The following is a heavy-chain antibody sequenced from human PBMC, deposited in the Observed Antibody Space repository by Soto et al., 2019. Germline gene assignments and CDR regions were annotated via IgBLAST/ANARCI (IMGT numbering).Heavy chain of an antibody. V-gene: IGHV4-31*03. D-gene: IGHD3-10*01. CDR1: GGSISSGGYY. Sequence: QVQLQESGPGLVKPSQTLSLTCTVSGGSISSGGYYWSWIRQHPGKGLEWIGYIYYSGSTYYNPSLKRRVTMSVDTSKNQFSLKLSSVTAADTAVYYCAVSGLTMVRGVSFDYWGQGTLVTVSS. J-gene: IGHJ4*02. CDR2: IYYSGST. CDR3: AVSGLTMVRGVSFDY.